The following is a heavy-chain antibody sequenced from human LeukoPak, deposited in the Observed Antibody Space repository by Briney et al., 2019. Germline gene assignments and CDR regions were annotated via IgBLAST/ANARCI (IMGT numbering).Heavy chain of an antibody. CDR2: IRQDGSQK. CDR1: GFTFSSFW. CDR3: ARESDHSVSQVDFDL. Sequence: GGSLRLSCAASGFTFSSFWMSWVRQAPGRGLEWVATIRQDGSQKYYLDSVKGRFTISRDNAKNSLYLQMDSLRAEDTAVYYCARESDHSVSQVDFDLWGQGTMVTVSS. D-gene: IGHD1-14*01. J-gene: IGHJ3*01. V-gene: IGHV3-7*01.